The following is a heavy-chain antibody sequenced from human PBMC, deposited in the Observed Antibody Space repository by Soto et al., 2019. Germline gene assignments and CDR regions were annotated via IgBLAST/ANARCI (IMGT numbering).Heavy chain of an antibody. J-gene: IGHJ4*02. CDR3: ARDYYDSSGYYPLIDY. Sequence: GASVKVSCKASGGTFSSYAISWVRQAPGQGLEWMGGIIANNGTTNYAQKLQGRVTMTTDTSTSTAYMELRSLRSDDTAVYYCARDYYDSSGYYPLIDYWGQGTLVTVSS. D-gene: IGHD3-22*01. CDR2: IIANNGTT. CDR1: GGTFSSYA. V-gene: IGHV1-18*01.